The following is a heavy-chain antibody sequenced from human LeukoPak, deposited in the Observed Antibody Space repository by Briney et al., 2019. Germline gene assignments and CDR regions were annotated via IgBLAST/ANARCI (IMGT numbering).Heavy chain of an antibody. CDR1: GGTFSSYA. J-gene: IGHJ3*02. D-gene: IGHD5-12*01. Sequence: GSSVKLSCKASGGTFSSYAISWVRQAPGQGLEWMGGIIPIFGTANYAQKFQGRVTITTDESTSTAYMELSSLRSEDTAVYYCARDRGYSGYDKGAFDIWGQGTMVTVSS. CDR3: ARDRGYSGYDKGAFDI. CDR2: IIPIFGTA. V-gene: IGHV1-69*05.